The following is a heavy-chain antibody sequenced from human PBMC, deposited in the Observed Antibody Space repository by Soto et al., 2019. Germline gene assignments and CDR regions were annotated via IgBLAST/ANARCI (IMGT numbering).Heavy chain of an antibody. D-gene: IGHD3-22*01. CDR3: AAGNYYDSSGPLYYYYGMDV. V-gene: IGHV1-58*02. CDR1: GVTFTSTA. J-gene: IGHJ6*02. Sequence: ASVKVSCKTSGVTFTSTAMQWLRQARGQRLEWIGWIVVGSGNTNYAQKFQERVTITRDMSTSTAYMELSSLRSEDTAVYYCAAGNYYDSSGPLYYYYGMDVWGQGTTVTSP. CDR2: IVVGSGNT.